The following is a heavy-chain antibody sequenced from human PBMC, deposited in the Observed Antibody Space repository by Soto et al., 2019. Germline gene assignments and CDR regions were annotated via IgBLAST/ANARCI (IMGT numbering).Heavy chain of an antibody. V-gene: IGHV4-31*03. J-gene: IGHJ4*02. Sequence: SEPLSLTCTVSGGSISSGGYYWSWIRQHPGKGLEWIGYIYYSGSTYYNPSLKSRVTISVDTSKNQFSLKLSSVTAADTAVYYCARAYYYDSSGSDFDYWGQGTLVTVSS. CDR3: ARAYYYDSSGSDFDY. CDR1: GGSISSGGYY. CDR2: IYYSGST. D-gene: IGHD3-22*01.